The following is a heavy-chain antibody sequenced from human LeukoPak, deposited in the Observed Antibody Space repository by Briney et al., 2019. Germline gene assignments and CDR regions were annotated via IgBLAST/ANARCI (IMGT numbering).Heavy chain of an antibody. J-gene: IGHJ4*02. D-gene: IGHD6-6*01. Sequence: SETLSLTCAVPGYSISSGYYWGWIRQPPGKGLEWIGSIYHSGSTYYNPSLKSRVTISVDTSKNQFSLKLSSVTAADTAVYYCASLGYDPSSSSPYAFDYWGQGTLVTVSS. CDR2: IYHSGST. CDR3: ASLGYDPSSSSPYAFDY. CDR1: GYSISSGYY. V-gene: IGHV4-38-2*01.